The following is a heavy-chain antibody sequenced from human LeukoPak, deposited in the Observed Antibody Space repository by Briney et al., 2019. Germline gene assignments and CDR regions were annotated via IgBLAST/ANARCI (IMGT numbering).Heavy chain of an antibody. CDR1: GYSFTSFW. CDR3: ARQTAMGRSGDY. CDR2: IYPGDSDT. J-gene: IGHJ4*02. Sequence: GESLKISCKGSGYSFTSFWIGWVRQLPGKGLEWMGTIYPGDSDTRYNPSFQGQVTISADKSINTAYLQWSSLKPSDTAIYYCARQTAMGRSGDYWGQGTLVTVSS. V-gene: IGHV5-51*01. D-gene: IGHD5-18*01.